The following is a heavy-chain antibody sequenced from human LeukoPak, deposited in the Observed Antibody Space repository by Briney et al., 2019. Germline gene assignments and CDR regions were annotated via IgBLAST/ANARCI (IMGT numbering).Heavy chain of an antibody. Sequence: GGSLRLSCAASGFSFSSYAMHWVRQAPGKGLEYVSGISNNGDSTYYANSVKGRFTISRDNSKNTLYLQMGSLRAEDMAVYYCARDRGSSWLRGVDYWGQGTLVTVSS. CDR2: ISNNGDST. V-gene: IGHV3-64*01. CDR3: ARDRGSSWLRGVDY. CDR1: GFSFSSYA. J-gene: IGHJ4*02. D-gene: IGHD6-13*01.